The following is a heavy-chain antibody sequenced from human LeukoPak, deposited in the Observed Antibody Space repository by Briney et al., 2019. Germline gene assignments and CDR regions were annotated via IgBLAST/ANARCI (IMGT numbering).Heavy chain of an antibody. D-gene: IGHD2-2*01. CDR1: GYTFTGYY. CDR3: ARPYCSSTSCYRYFQH. V-gene: IGHV1-2*02. Sequence: ASVKVSCKASGYTFTGYYMHWVRQAPGQGLEWMGWINPNSGGTSYAQKFQGRVTMTRDTSTSTVYMELSSLRSEDTAVYYCARPYCSSTSCYRYFQHWGQGTLVTVSS. CDR2: INPNSGGT. J-gene: IGHJ1*01.